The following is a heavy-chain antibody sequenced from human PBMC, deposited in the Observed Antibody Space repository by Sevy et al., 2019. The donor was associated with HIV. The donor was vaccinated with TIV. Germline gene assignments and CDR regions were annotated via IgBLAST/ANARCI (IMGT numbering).Heavy chain of an antibody. CDR3: ARGGLFSPGYYFDY. V-gene: IGHV1-2*02. J-gene: IGHJ4*02. D-gene: IGHD3-9*01. Sequence: ASVKVSCKTSTYSFTAYYLHWLRQAPGQGLESMGWINPNSGGSGDTNYAQKFQGRVTMTSDASISTAYMEVTRLRSDDTAVYYCARGGLFSPGYYFDYWGQGTLVTVSS. CDR2: INPNSGGSGDT. CDR1: TYSFTAYY.